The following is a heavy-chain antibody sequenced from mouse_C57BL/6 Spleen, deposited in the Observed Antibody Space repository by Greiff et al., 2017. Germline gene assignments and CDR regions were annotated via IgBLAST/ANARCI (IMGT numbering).Heavy chain of an antibody. Sequence: QVQLQQSGAELARPGASVKLSCKASGYTFTSYGISWVKQRTGQGLEWIGEIYPRSGNTYYNEKFKGKATLTADKSSSTAYMALLSLTAEDSAVYFCARGGYYGSSPHWYFDVWGTGTTVTVSS. J-gene: IGHJ1*03. D-gene: IGHD1-1*01. CDR3: ARGGYYGSSPHWYFDV. CDR1: GYTFTSYG. CDR2: IYPRSGNT. V-gene: IGHV1-81*01.